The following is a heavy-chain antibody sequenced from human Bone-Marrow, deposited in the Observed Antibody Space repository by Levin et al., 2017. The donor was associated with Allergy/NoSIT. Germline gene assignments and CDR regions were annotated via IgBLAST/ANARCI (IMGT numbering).Heavy chain of an antibody. CDR3: ARSKRSIAAAVYYFDY. D-gene: IGHD6-13*01. V-gene: IGHV1-3*01. CDR2: INAGNGNT. CDR1: GYTFTSYA. Sequence: ASVKVSCKASGYTFTSYAMHWVRQAPGQRLEWMGWINAGNGNTKYSQKFQGRVTITRDTSASTAYMELSSLRSEDTAVYYCARSKRSIAAAVYYFDYWGQGTLVTVSS. J-gene: IGHJ4*02.